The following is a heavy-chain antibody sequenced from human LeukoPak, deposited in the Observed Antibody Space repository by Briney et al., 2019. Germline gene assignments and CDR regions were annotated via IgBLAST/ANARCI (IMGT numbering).Heavy chain of an antibody. J-gene: IGHJ4*02. V-gene: IGHV4-61*10. CDR3: ARASRDGYNDFDY. CDR2: IYYTGNS. D-gene: IGHD5-24*01. CDR1: GGSISSGTYY. Sequence: SETLSLTCTVSGGSISSGTYYWNWIRQPAGKGLEWIGRIYYTGNSGYNPSLKSRVTISVDTSKNQFSLKLSSVTAADTAVYYCARASRDGYNDFDYWGQGTLVTVSS.